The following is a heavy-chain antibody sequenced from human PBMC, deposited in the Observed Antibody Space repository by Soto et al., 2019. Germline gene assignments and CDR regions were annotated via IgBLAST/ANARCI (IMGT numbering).Heavy chain of an antibody. Sequence: QVQLVQSGAEVKKPGSSVKVSCKASGGTFSTYTISWVRQAPGQGLEWMGRIIPILGIANYAQKFQGRVTITADKTTSTDYMELSSLRSEDTAVYYCASRSTVVVAANEAFDYWGQGTLVTVSS. CDR3: ASRSTVVVAANEAFDY. D-gene: IGHD2-15*01. CDR2: IIPILGIA. CDR1: GGTFSTYT. J-gene: IGHJ4*02. V-gene: IGHV1-69*02.